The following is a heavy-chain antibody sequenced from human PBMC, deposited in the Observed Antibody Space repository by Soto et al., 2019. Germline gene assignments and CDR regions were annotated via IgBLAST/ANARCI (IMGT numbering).Heavy chain of an antibody. J-gene: IGHJ4*02. CDR2: IYSGGST. Sequence: QVQLQESGPGLVKPSETLSLTCAVSGGSISHYYWSWIRQPAGKGLEWIGRIYSGGSTNYNPSLKSRVTMSVDTSKNQFALNLNSVTAADAAIYFCARGPGGFRDFSLDYWGQGTLVTVSS. V-gene: IGHV4-4*07. CDR1: GGSISHYY. D-gene: IGHD3-10*01. CDR3: ARGPGGFRDFSLDY.